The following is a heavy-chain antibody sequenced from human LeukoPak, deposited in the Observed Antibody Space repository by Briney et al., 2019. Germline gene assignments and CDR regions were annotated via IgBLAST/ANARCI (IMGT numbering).Heavy chain of an antibody. Sequence: SVTVSRKASGITFNRFAIQWVRQARGQRLEWIGWIVVGSGNTKYAQKFQGRVTITRDMSTSTAYMELSSLRSEDSAVYYCAADVIPGPKGFDPWGQGTLVTVSS. CDR3: AADVIPGPKGFDP. CDR2: IVVGSGNT. J-gene: IGHJ5*02. V-gene: IGHV1-58*02. D-gene: IGHD2-21*01. CDR1: GITFNRFA.